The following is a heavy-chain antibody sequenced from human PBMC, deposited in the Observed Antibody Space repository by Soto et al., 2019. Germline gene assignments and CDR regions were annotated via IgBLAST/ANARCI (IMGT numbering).Heavy chain of an antibody. CDR2: IYPGDSDT. V-gene: IGHV5-51*01. J-gene: IGHJ6*02. Sequence: GESLTISCKGSGYSFTSYWIGWVRQMPGKGLEWMGIIYPGDSDTRYSPSFQGQVTNSADKSISTAYLQWSSLKASDTAMYNCARSDYRYPSYYYYGMDVWGQGTTVTVSS. CDR3: ARSDYRYPSYYYYGMDV. D-gene: IGHD3-16*02. CDR1: GYSFTSYW.